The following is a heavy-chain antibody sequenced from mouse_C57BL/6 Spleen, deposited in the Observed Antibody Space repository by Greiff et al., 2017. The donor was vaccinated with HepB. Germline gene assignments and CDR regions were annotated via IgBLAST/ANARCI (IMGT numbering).Heavy chain of an antibody. J-gene: IGHJ1*03. CDR2: INPSNGGT. D-gene: IGHD1-1*01. Sequence: QVHVKQPGTELVKPGASVKLSCKASGYTFTSYWMHWVKQRPGQGLEWIGNINPSNGGTNYNEKFKSKATLTVDKSSSTAYMQLSSLTSEDSAVYYCAREDYYGSSYGYFDVWGTGTTVTVSS. CDR3: AREDYYGSSYGYFDV. CDR1: GYTFTSYW. V-gene: IGHV1-53*01.